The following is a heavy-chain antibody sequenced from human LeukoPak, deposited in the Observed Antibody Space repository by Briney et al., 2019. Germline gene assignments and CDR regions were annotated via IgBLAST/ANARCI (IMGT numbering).Heavy chain of an antibody. CDR3: ASEAPLWRSGTPREAFDI. V-gene: IGHV3-48*04. CDR2: ISSSGSTI. Sequence: GGSLRLSCAASGFTFSSYGMHWVRQAPGKGLEWVSYISSSGSTIYYADTVKGRFTISRDNAKNSLYLQMNSLRAEDTAVYYCASEAPLWRSGTPREAFDIWGQGTMVIVSS. CDR1: GFTFSSYG. D-gene: IGHD3-3*01. J-gene: IGHJ3*02.